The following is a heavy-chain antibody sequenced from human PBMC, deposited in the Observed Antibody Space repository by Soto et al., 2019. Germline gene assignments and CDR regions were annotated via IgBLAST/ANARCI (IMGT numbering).Heavy chain of an antibody. Sequence: WSLRLSCAASGFTFSSYGMHWVRQAPGKGLEWVAVISYDGSNKYYADSVKGRFTISRDNSKNTLYLQMNSLRAEDTAVYYCAKDRPQMTTVTLSWFDPWGQGTLVTVS. J-gene: IGHJ5*02. CDR3: AKDRPQMTTVTLSWFDP. CDR1: GFTFSSYG. V-gene: IGHV3-30*18. CDR2: ISYDGSNK. D-gene: IGHD4-17*01.